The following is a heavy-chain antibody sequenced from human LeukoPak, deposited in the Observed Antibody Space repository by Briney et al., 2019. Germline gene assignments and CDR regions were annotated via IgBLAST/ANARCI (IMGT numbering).Heavy chain of an antibody. CDR3: ASLSSGAGFDV. CDR1: GAYISNYY. CDR2: LHASEGT. Sequence: PSETLYLTCTVSGAYISNYYWTWVRQTAAQGLEWIGRLHASEGTIYNPSLKSRVTMSLDTSKDQMSLTLSSVTAADSAIYYCASLSSGAGFDVWGQGTVVTVSS. V-gene: IGHV4-4*07. D-gene: IGHD3-22*01. J-gene: IGHJ3*01.